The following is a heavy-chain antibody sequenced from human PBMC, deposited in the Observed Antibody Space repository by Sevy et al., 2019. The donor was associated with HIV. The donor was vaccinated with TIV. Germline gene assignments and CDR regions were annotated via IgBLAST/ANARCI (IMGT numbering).Heavy chain of an antibody. Sequence: SETLSLTCTVSGGSISSYYWSWIRQPPGKGLEWIGYIYYSGSTNYNPSLKSRVTISVDTSKNQFSLKLTSVTAADTAVYYCARDFRAAAGLNWFDPWGQGTLVTVSS. V-gene: IGHV4-59*12. CDR1: GGSISSYY. CDR2: IYYSGST. CDR3: ARDFRAAAGLNWFDP. J-gene: IGHJ5*02. D-gene: IGHD6-13*01.